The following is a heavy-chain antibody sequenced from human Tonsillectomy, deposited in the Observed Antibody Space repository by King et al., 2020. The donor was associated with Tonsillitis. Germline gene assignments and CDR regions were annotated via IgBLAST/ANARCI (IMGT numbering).Heavy chain of an antibody. CDR2: INTNTGNP. D-gene: IGHD3-22*01. Sequence: VQLVESGSELKKPGASVKVSCKASGYTFNNSALNWVRQSPGQGLEWMGWINTNTGNPTYVQGFTGRFVFSLDASVSTAYLQINSLKAEDTAIYYCARDHDSSGYVGDAFDFWGQGPMVTVSS. J-gene: IGHJ3*01. CDR3: ARDHDSSGYVGDAFDF. CDR1: GYTFNNSA. V-gene: IGHV7-4-1*02.